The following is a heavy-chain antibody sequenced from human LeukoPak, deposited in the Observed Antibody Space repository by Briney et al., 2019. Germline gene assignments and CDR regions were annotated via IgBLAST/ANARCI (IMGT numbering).Heavy chain of an antibody. D-gene: IGHD6-13*01. CDR1: GYSISSGYY. Sequence: SETLSLTCTVSGYSISSGYYWGWIRQPPGKGLEWIGSIYHSGSTYYNPSLKSRVTISVDTSKNQFSLKLSSVTAADTAVYYCARDRADGTDFDSWGQGTLVTVSS. V-gene: IGHV4-38-2*02. CDR2: IYHSGST. J-gene: IGHJ4*02. CDR3: ARDRADGTDFDS.